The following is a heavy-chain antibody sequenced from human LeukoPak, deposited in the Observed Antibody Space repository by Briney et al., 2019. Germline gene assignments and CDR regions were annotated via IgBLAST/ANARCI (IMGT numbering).Heavy chain of an antibody. D-gene: IGHD3-22*01. Sequence: SETLSLTCTVSGGSISSSSYYWGWIRQPPGKGLEWIGSIYYSGSTYYNPSLKSRVTISVDTSKNQFSLKLSSVTAADTAVYYCARLRYYDSSGSPEFDYRGQGTLVTVSS. CDR3: ARLRYYDSSGSPEFDY. J-gene: IGHJ4*02. V-gene: IGHV4-39*01. CDR2: IYYSGST. CDR1: GGSISSSSYY.